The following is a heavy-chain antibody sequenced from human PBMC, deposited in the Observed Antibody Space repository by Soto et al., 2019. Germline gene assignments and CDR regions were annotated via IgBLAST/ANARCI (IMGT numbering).Heavy chain of an antibody. J-gene: IGHJ5*02. Sequence: SETLRLTCTVAGGSISSSSYCWGWLRKPPGKGLEWIGSIYYSGSTYYNPSLKSRVTISVDTSKNQFSLKLSSVTAADTAVYYCASPKIAFYNWFDPWGQGTLVTVSS. CDR2: IYYSGST. CDR3: ASPKIAFYNWFDP. D-gene: IGHD3-3*02. V-gene: IGHV4-39*01. CDR1: GGSISSSSYC.